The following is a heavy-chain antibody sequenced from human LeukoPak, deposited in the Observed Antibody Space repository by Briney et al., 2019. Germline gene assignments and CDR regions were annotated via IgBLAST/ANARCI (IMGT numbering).Heavy chain of an antibody. CDR2: INPADSDT. V-gene: IGHV5-51*01. J-gene: IGHJ6*01. CDR3: ARLGDYGMDV. Sequence: GESLKISCKGYIYSFTSYWIGWVRQMPGKGLEWMGIINPADSDTRYSPSFQGQVTISTDKSISTAYLQWSSLKASDTGMYYWARLGDYGMDVWGEGRTVAVSS. CDR1: IYSFTSYW.